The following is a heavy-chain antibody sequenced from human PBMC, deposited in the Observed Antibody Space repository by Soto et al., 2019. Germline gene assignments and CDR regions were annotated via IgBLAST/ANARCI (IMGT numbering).Heavy chain of an antibody. CDR3: ARDDLNRGGKYFDY. J-gene: IGHJ4*02. CDR2: ISTDRGDT. CDR1: GYSFTTHD. V-gene: IGHV1-18*01. Sequence: QVQLVQSGAEVKKPGASVKVSCKASGYSFTTHDITWLRQAPGKGREWVGGISTDRGDTIYPQNLQGRVTMTTDSSTSTVYMERKSLRSDDTAVYYCARDDLNRGGKYFDYWGQGTLVTVSS. D-gene: IGHD2-15*01.